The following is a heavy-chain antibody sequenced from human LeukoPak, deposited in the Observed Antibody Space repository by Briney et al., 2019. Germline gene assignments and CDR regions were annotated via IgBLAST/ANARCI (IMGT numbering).Heavy chain of an antibody. CDR3: ASNTLPAAITYYYYYYMDV. Sequence: SVKVSCKASGGTFSSYAISWVRQAPGQGLEWMGGIIPIFGTANYAQKFQGRVTITADESTSTAYMELSSLRSEDTAVYYCASNTLPAAITYYYYYYMDVWGEGTTVTVSS. CDR2: IIPIFGTA. CDR1: GGTFSSYA. D-gene: IGHD2-2*01. V-gene: IGHV1-69*13. J-gene: IGHJ6*03.